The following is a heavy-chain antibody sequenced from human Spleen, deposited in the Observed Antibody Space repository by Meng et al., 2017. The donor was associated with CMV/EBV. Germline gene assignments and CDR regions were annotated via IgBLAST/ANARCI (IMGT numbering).Heavy chain of an antibody. Sequence: GTFSNHAISWVRQAPGQGLEWMGGIIPIFGTSNYAQKFQGRVTITTDESTSTAFMELISLRSDDTAVYYCARGPATVIRGVIINPFDQWGQGTLVTVS. CDR2: IIPIFGTS. CDR1: GTFSNHA. D-gene: IGHD3-10*01. J-gene: IGHJ4*02. V-gene: IGHV1-69*05. CDR3: ARGPATVIRGVIINPFDQ.